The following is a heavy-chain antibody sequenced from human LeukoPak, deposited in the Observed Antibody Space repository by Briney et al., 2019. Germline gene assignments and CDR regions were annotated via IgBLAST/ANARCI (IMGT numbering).Heavy chain of an antibody. CDR1: GYTFTGYY. CDR3: ARGQVVTMVRDITYWFDP. J-gene: IGHJ5*02. V-gene: IGHV1-2*04. CDR2: INPNSGGT. D-gene: IGHD3-10*01. Sequence: ASVKVSCKASGYTFTGYYMHWVRQAPGQGLEWMGWINPNSGGTNYAQKFQGWVTMTRDTSISTAYMELSRLRSDDTAVYYCARGQVVTMVRDITYWFDPWGQGTLVTVSS.